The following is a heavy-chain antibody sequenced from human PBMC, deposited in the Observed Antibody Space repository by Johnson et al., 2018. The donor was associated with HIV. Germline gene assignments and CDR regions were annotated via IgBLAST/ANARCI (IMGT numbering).Heavy chain of an antibody. V-gene: IGHV3-20*04. Sequence: EQLVESGRGVVQPGTSLRLSCAASGFTFSSYAVHWVRQAPGKGLEWVSGINWNGGSTGYADSVKGRFTISRDNAKNSLYLQMNSLRAEDTAVYYCAKSKLPDLVLDIWGQGTVVTVSS. CDR2: INWNGGST. D-gene: IGHD4-23*01. J-gene: IGHJ3*02. CDR3: AKSKLPDLVLDI. CDR1: GFTFSSYA.